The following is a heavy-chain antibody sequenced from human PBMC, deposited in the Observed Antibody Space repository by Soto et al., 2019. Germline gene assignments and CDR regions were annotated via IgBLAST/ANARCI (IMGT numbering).Heavy chain of an antibody. CDR3: ARDARYYYGSGSDTSSPY. J-gene: IGHJ4*02. CDR2: ISSSSSYI. D-gene: IGHD3-10*01. CDR1: GFTFSSYS. V-gene: IGHV3-21*01. Sequence: GSLRLSFAASGFTFSSYSMNWVRQAPGKGLEWVSSISSSSSYIYYADSEKGRVTISRDNAKNSLYLQMNSLRAEDTAVYYCARDARYYYGSGSDTSSPYWGQGTLVTVSS.